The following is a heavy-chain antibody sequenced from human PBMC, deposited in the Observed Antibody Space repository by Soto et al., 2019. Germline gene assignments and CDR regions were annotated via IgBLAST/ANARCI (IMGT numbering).Heavy chain of an antibody. Sequence: PVGSLRLSCAASGFTFSSYAMHWVRQAPGKGLEWVAVISYDGSNKYYADSVKGRFTISRDNAKNSLYLQMNSLRAEDTALYYCARGYSSGPDYWGQGTLVTVSS. J-gene: IGHJ4*02. D-gene: IGHD6-19*01. CDR3: ARGYSSGPDY. CDR2: ISYDGSNK. V-gene: IGHV3-30-3*01. CDR1: GFTFSSYA.